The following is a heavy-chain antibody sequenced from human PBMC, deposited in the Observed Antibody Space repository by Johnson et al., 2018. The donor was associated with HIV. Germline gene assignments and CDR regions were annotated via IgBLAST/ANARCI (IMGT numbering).Heavy chain of an antibody. CDR3: ARVGGSWMLDAFDI. CDR1: GFTVSSNY. CDR2: ISSSGSTI. D-gene: IGHD3-10*01. Sequence: QVQLVESGGGVVQPGGSLRLSCAASGFTVSSNYMSWVRQAPGKGLEWVSYISSSGSTIYYADSVKGRFTISRDNAKNSLYLQMNSLRAEDTAVYYCARVGGSWMLDAFDIWGQGTVVTVSS. V-gene: IGHV3-11*04. J-gene: IGHJ3*02.